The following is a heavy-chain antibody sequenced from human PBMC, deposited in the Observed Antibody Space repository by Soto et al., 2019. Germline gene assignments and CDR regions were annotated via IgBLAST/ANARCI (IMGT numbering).Heavy chain of an antibody. D-gene: IGHD2-15*01. CDR3: AAGVGGSRY. CDR2: INPGNGDT. J-gene: IGHJ4*02. CDR1: GYTFISYA. Sequence: QVQLVQSGAEEKKSGASVKVSCKASGYTFISYAMHWVRQAPGQSLEWMGWINPGNGDTNYSQTIQGRVTLTRDTSANTAYMELTSLNSADTAVYYCAAGVGGSRYWGQGTLVTVSS. V-gene: IGHV1-3*05.